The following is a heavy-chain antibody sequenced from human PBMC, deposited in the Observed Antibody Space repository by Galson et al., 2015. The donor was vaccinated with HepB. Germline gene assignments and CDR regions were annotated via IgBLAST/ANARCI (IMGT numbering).Heavy chain of an antibody. CDR3: AVNFCAGNCYLVDK. D-gene: IGHD2-21*01. J-gene: IGHJ4*02. V-gene: IGHV1-2*02. CDR1: GYTFTDYY. CDR2: ICPNSGGS. Sequence: SVKVSCKASGYTFTDYYLHWLRQAPGQGLEWMGWICPNSGGSKCAQKFQDRVTLTRDTSINTAYMEVSRLTSDDTAIYYCAVNFCAGNCYLVDKWGQGTLVSVSS.